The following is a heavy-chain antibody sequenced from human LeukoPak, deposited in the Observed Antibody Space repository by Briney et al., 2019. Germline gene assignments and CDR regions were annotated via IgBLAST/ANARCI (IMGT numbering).Heavy chain of an antibody. V-gene: IGHV3-74*01. D-gene: IGHD4-17*01. CDR3: ARVGDYGDLNWFDP. J-gene: IGHJ5*02. CDR2: INTDGSST. CDR1: GFTFSSYW. Sequence: GGSLRLSCAASGFTFSSYWMHWVRQAPGKGLVWVSRINTDGSSTSYADSVKGRFTISRDNAKNTLYLQMNSLRAEDTAVYYCARVGDYGDLNWFDPWGQGTLVTVS.